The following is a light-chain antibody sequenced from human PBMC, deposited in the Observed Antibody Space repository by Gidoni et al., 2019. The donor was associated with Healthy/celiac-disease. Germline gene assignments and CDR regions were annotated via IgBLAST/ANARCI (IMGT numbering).Light chain of an antibody. CDR3: QQYDNLPLT. Sequence: DIQMTQSPSSLSASVGDRVTITCQASQDISNYLNWYQQKPGKAPKLLIYDTSNLETGVPSRFSGRGSGTDFTFTISSLQPEDIATYYCQQYDNLPLTFGGXTKVEIK. CDR2: DTS. V-gene: IGKV1-33*01. J-gene: IGKJ4*01. CDR1: QDISNY.